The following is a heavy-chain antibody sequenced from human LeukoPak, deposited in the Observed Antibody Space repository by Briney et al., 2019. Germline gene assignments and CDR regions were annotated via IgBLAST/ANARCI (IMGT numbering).Heavy chain of an antibody. J-gene: IGHJ4*02. CDR1: GFTFSSYG. CDR3: AREGDCSSSSCHDY. Sequence: GRSLRLSCAASGFTFSSYGMHWVRQAPGKGLEWVAVIWYDGSNKYYADSVKGRFTISRDNSKNTLYLQMNSLRAEDTAVYYCAREGDCSSSSCHDYWGQGTLVTVSS. D-gene: IGHD2-2*01. V-gene: IGHV3-33*01. CDR2: IWYDGSNK.